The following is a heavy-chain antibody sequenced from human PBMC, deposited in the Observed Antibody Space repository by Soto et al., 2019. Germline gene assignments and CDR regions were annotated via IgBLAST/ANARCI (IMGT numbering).Heavy chain of an antibody. Sequence: QVQLVESGGGVVQPGRSLRLSCAASRFTFSSYAMHWVRQAPGKGLEWVAVISYDGSNKYYADSVKGRFTISRDNSKNTLYLQMNSLRAEDTAVYYCAGGIVVYYFDYWGQGTLVTVSS. D-gene: IGHD3-22*01. CDR2: ISYDGSNK. J-gene: IGHJ4*02. V-gene: IGHV3-30-3*01. CDR3: AGGIVVYYFDY. CDR1: RFTFSSYA.